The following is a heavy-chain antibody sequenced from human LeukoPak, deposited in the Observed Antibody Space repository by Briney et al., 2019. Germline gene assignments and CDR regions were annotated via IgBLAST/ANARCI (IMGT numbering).Heavy chain of an antibody. CDR1: GFTFSSYA. J-gene: IGHJ3*02. Sequence: PGGSLRLSCAASGFTFSSYAMHWVRQAPGKGLEWVAVISYDGSNKYYADSVKGRFTISRDNSKNTLYLQMNSLRAEDTAVYYCARDLAWDAFDIWGQGTMVTVSS. CDR2: ISYDGSNK. CDR3: ARDLAWDAFDI. V-gene: IGHV3-30*01.